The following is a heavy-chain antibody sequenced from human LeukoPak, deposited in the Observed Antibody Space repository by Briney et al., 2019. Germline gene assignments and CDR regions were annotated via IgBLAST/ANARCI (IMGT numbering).Heavy chain of an antibody. CDR3: ARVFELTGTTGGDY. D-gene: IGHD1-7*01. CDR2: INPNSGGT. V-gene: IGHV1-2*02. J-gene: IGHJ4*02. Sequence: ASVKVSCKASGYTFTGYYMHWMRQAPGQGLEWMGWINPNSGGTNYAQKFQGRVTMTRDTSISTAYMELSRLRSDDTAVYYCARVFELTGTTGGDYWGQGTLVTVSS. CDR1: GYTFTGYY.